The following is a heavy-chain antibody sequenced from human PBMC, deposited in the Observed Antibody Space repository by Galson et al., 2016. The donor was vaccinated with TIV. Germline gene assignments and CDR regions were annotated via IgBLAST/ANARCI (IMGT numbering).Heavy chain of an antibody. J-gene: IGHJ6*02. D-gene: IGHD5-18*01. CDR1: GYTFTNYY. CDR3: ASDRNTALDTYHQYYGMDV. CDR2: IIPLFGTI. V-gene: IGHV1-69*01. Sequence: SCKASGYTFTNYYFHWVRQAPGQGLEWMGGIIPLFGTINYAQKFQGRVTITADESSTTVYMELNSLISGDTAVYYCASDRNTALDTYHQYYGMDVWGQGTTVTVSS.